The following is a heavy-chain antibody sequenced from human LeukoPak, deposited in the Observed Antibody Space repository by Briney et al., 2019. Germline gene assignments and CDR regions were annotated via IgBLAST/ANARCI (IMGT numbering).Heavy chain of an antibody. CDR3: AKDRGYYDSRDAFDI. CDR2: ISGSGGST. V-gene: IGHV3-23*01. D-gene: IGHD3-22*01. J-gene: IGHJ3*02. CDR1: GFTFSSYS. Sequence: GGSLRLSCAASGFTFSSYSMNWVRQAPGKGLEWVSAISGSGGSTYYADSVKGRFTISRDNSKNTLYLQMNSLRAEDTAVYYCAKDRGYYDSRDAFDIWGQGTMVTVSS.